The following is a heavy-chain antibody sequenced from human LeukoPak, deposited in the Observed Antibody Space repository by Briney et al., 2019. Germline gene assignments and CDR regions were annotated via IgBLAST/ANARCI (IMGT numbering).Heavy chain of an antibody. CDR2: ISAYNGNT. Sequence: ASVKVSCKASGYTFTSYGISWVRQAPGQGLEWMGWISAYNGNTNYAQKLQGRVTMTTDTSTSTAYMELRSLRSDDTAVYYCAKAGSYNWILGWGPADNWFDPWGQGTLVTASS. J-gene: IGHJ5*02. V-gene: IGHV1-18*01. CDR1: GYTFTSYG. D-gene: IGHD1-1*01. CDR3: AKAGSYNWILGWGPADNWFDP.